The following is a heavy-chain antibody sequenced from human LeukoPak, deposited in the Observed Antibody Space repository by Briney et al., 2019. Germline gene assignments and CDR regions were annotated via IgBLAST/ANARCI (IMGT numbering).Heavy chain of an antibody. CDR2: IRYDGSRK. CDR1: GFIFSSYG. CDR3: AKVSLNMVNDAFDI. V-gene: IGHV3-30*02. J-gene: IGHJ3*02. Sequence: GGSLRLSCAASGFIFSSYGMHWARQATDKGLKWVAFIRYDGSRKYYADSVKGRFTISRDNSKNTLYLQMNSLRAEDTAMYYCAKVSLNMVNDAFDIWGQGTMVSVSS. D-gene: IGHD4/OR15-4a*01.